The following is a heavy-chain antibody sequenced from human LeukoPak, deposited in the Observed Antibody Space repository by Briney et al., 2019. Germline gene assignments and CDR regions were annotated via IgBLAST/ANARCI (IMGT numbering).Heavy chain of an antibody. D-gene: IGHD1-26*01. Sequence: PSETLSLTCTVSGGSISSYYWSWIRQPPGKGLEWIGYIYYSGSTNYNPSLKSRVTISVDTSKNQFSLKVSSVTAADTAVYYCARHVPNSGSYLFDYWGQGTLVTVSS. CDR1: GGSISSYY. CDR3: ARHVPNSGSYLFDY. V-gene: IGHV4-59*08. J-gene: IGHJ4*02. CDR2: IYYSGST.